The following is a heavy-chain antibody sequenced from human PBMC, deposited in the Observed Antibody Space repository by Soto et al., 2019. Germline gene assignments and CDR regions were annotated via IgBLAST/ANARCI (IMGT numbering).Heavy chain of an antibody. J-gene: IGHJ4*02. CDR3: AREGSGSSWTKFDY. V-gene: IGHV1-3*01. Sequence: ASVKVSCKASGYTFTSYAMHWVRQAPGQRLEWMGWINAGSGNTNYSQKFQGRVTITRDISASAAYMELSSLRAEDTAVYYCAREGSGSSWTKFDYWGQGTLVTVSS. CDR2: INAGSGNT. D-gene: IGHD6-13*01. CDR1: GYTFTSYA.